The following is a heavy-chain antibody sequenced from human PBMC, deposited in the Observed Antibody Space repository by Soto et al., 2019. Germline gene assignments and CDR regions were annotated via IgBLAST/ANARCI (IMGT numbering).Heavy chain of an antibody. CDR3: ARGTTTVVTPFDYNWCDP. V-gene: IGHV1-69*01. Sequence: QVQLVQSGAEVKKPGSSVKVSCKASGGTFSSYAISWVRQAPGQGLEWMGGIIPIFGTANYAQKFQGRVTITADESTSTAYMELSCLRSEDPAVYFCARGTTTVVTPFDYNWCDPWGQGTLVTVSS. D-gene: IGHD4-17*01. CDR2: IIPIFGTA. CDR1: GGTFSSYA. J-gene: IGHJ5*02.